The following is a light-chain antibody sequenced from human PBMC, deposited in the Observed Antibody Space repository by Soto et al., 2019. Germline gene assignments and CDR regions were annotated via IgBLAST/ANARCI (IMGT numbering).Light chain of an antibody. Sequence: DIQMTQSRSTLSGSVGDRVTITCRASRTISSWLAWYQRKPGKAPKLLIYKASTLKSGVPSRFSGSGSGTDFTLTISSLQPEDFATYYCQQSYSTLQTFGQGTKVDNK. CDR1: RTISSW. CDR3: QQSYSTLQT. J-gene: IGKJ1*01. CDR2: KAS. V-gene: IGKV1-5*03.